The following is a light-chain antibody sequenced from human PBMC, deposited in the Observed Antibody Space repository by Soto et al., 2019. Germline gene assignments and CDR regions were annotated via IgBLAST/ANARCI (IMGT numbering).Light chain of an antibody. V-gene: IGLV2-14*03. J-gene: IGLJ1*01. Sequence: QRGAGSECTGRWITISYNNNSSDVGGYNYVSWYQQHPGKAPKLMIYDVSNRPSGVSNRFSGSKSGNTASLTIPGLQAEDEADYYCSSYTSSSLHVFGTVTEVTVL. CDR3: SSYTSSSLHV. CDR1: SSDVGGYNY. CDR2: DVS.